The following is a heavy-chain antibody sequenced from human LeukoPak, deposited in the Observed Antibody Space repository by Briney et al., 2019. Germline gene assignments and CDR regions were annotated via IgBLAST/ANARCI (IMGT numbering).Heavy chain of an antibody. CDR3: ASGYTVTTLDY. D-gene: IGHD4-11*01. CDR1: GGSISSYY. Sequence: SETLSLTCIVSGGSISSYYWSWIRQPPGKGLEWIGYIYYSGSTNYNPSLKSRVTISVDTSKNQFSLKLSSVTAADTAVYYCASGYTVTTLDYWGQGTLVTVSS. CDR2: IYYSGST. J-gene: IGHJ4*02. V-gene: IGHV4-59*01.